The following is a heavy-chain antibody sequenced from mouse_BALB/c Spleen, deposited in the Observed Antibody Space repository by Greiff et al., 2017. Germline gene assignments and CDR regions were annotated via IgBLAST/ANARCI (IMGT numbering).Heavy chain of an antibody. CDR3: NGYGPHYYAMDY. CDR2: IDPENGDT. V-gene: IGHV14-4*02. CDR1: GFNIKDYY. J-gene: IGHJ4*01. D-gene: IGHD1-2*01. Sequence: VQLQQSGAELVRSGASVKLSCTASGFNIKDYYMHWVKQRPEQGLEWIGWIDPENGDTEYAPKFQGKATMTADTSSNTAYLQLSSLTSEDTAVYYCNGYGPHYYAMDYWGQGTSVTVSS.